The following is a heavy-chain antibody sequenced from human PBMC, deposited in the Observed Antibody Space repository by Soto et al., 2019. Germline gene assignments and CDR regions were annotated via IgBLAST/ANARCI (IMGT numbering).Heavy chain of an antibody. CDR2: IYYSGST. CDR3: ARHSPTIFGVGPFDY. J-gene: IGHJ4*02. V-gene: IGHV4-39*01. Sequence: NPSETLSLTCTVSGGSISSSSYYWGWIRQPPGKGLEWIGSIYYSGSTYYNPSLKSRVTISVDTSKNQFSLKLSSVTAADTAVYYCARHSPTIFGVGPFDYWGQGTLVTVSS. D-gene: IGHD3-3*01. CDR1: GGSISSSSYY.